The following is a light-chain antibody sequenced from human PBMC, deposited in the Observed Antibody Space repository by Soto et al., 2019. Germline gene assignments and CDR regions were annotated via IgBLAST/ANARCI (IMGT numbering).Light chain of an antibody. J-gene: IGLJ2*01. V-gene: IGLV1-40*01. CDR1: SSNIGAGYD. Sequence: QSVLTQPPSVSGAPGQRVSISCTGTSSNIGAGYDVHWYQHLPGTAPKLLIFGDINRPSGVPDRFSGSKSGTSASLAITGLQAEEEADYYCQSYYSSLSISVFGGGTKLTVL. CDR3: QSYYSSLSISV. CDR2: GDI.